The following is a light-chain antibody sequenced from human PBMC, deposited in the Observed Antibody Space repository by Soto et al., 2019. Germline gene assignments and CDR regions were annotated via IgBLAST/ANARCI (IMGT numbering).Light chain of an antibody. CDR1: QSVSSSY. Sequence: EIVLTQSPGTLSLSPGERATLSCRASQSVSSSYLAWYQQEPGQAPRLLIYGASSRATGIPDRFSGSGSGTDFTLTISRLEPEDFVVYYCQQYGSSPRRTFGQGTKLEIK. J-gene: IGKJ2*01. V-gene: IGKV3-20*01. CDR3: QQYGSSPRRT. CDR2: GAS.